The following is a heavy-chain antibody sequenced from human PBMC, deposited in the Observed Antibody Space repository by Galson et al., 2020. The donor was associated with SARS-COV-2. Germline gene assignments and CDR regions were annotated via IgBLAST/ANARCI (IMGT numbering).Heavy chain of an antibody. D-gene: IGHD4-17*01. J-gene: IGHJ4*02. V-gene: IGHV3-53*01. CDR1: GFTVSSNY. CDR2: IYSGGST. CDR3: ARAYGDYYFDY. Sequence: GESLKISCAASGFTVSSNYMSWVRQAPGKGLEWLSIIYSGGSTYYADSVQGRFTVSRDNSKNTLYLQMNSLRAEDTAVYYCARAYGDYYFDYWGQGTLVTVSS.